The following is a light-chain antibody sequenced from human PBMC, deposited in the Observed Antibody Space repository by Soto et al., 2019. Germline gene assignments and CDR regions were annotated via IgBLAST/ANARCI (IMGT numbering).Light chain of an antibody. CDR2: GAS. Sequence: DIQMTQSPSSLSASVGDRVTITCRASQGISNYLAWYQQQPGKVPQLLIYGASTLQSGVPSRFSGSGSGTDFTLTISSLQPDDVATYYCQKYNCASWTFGQGTKVEIK. V-gene: IGKV1-27*01. CDR3: QKYNCASWT. CDR1: QGISNY. J-gene: IGKJ1*01.